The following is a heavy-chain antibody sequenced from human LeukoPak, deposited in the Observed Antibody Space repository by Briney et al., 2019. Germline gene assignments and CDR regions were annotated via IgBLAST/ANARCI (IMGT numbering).Heavy chain of an antibody. V-gene: IGHV3-23*01. Sequence: GGSLRLSCAASGFTFSSYAMSWVRQAPGKGLEWVSAISGSGGSTYYADSVKGRCTISRDDSKNTLYLQMNSLRAEDTAVYYCAKGGVFAPAAPFGYWGQGTLVTVSS. CDR1: GFTFSSYA. D-gene: IGHD2-2*01. J-gene: IGHJ4*02. CDR2: ISGSGGST. CDR3: AKGGVFAPAAPFGY.